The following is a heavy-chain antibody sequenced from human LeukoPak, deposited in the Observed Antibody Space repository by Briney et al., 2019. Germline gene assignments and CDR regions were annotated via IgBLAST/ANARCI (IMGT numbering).Heavy chain of an antibody. CDR3: VRRCYYDSSGLWYYFDS. CDR2: IFYSGST. V-gene: IGHV4-59*08. D-gene: IGHD3-22*01. CDR1: GDSISGYY. J-gene: IGHJ4*02. Sequence: SETLSLTCTVSGDSISGYYWNWIRQPPGKGLEWIGQIFYSGSTNYNPSLKGRVTMSIDTSKNQFSLSLSSVTAADTAVYYCVRRCYYDSSGLWYYFDSWGQGTLVTVSS.